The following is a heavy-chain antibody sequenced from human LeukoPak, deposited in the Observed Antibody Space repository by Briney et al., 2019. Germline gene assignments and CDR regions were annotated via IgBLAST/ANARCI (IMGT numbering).Heavy chain of an antibody. J-gene: IGHJ4*02. Sequence: PSETLSLTCTVSGGSISSGGYYWSWIRQPPGKGLEWIGYIYHSGSTYYNPSLKSRVTISVDTSKNQFSLKLSSVTAADTAVYYCARAPEPRWSYFLDYWGQGTLVTVSS. CDR1: GGSISSGGYY. CDR2: IYHSGST. CDR3: ARAPEPRWSYFLDY. D-gene: IGHD1-26*01. V-gene: IGHV4-30-2*01.